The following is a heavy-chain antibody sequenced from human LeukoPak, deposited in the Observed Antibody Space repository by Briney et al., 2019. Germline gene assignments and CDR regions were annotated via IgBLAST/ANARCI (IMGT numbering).Heavy chain of an antibody. Sequence: RTSETLSLTCTVSGGSISSSSYYWGWIRQPPGKGLEWIGSIYYSGSTYYNPSLKSRVTISVDTSKDQFSLKLSSVTAADTAVYYCARDLVGHDTEYNWFDPWGQETLVTVSS. CDR3: ARDLVGHDTEYNWFDP. CDR1: GGSISSSSYY. V-gene: IGHV4-39*07. D-gene: IGHD2-15*01. J-gene: IGHJ5*02. CDR2: IYYSGST.